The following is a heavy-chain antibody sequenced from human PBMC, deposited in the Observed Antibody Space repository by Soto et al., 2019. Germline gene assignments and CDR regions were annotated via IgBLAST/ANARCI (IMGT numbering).Heavy chain of an antibody. V-gene: IGHV4-4*02. Sequence: SVRCGVAGGSSVGHCCWTFVSQPPRKGLEWIAEIYYSGGTSYNPSLKSRVTISVDTSKNQFSLKLSSVTAADTAVYYCARRRYSSVGRYLYYYGMDVWGQGTTVTVSS. CDR1: GGSSVGHCC. J-gene: IGHJ6*02. CDR2: IYYSGGT. D-gene: IGHD6-19*01. CDR3: ARRRYSSVGRYLYYYGMDV.